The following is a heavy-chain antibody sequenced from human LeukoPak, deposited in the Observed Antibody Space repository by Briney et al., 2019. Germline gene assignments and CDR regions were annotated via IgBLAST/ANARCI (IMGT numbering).Heavy chain of an antibody. J-gene: IGHJ3*02. CDR1: GYTFTSDN. CDR2: MSPNSGNT. V-gene: IGHV1-8*01. D-gene: IGHD2-8*02. Sequence: KPGASVKVSYKASGYTFTSDNINWVRQATGQGLEWMGWMSPNSGNTGYAQKFQGRVTMTRNTSISTAYMELSSLRSEDTAVYYCARREAGGAFDIWGQGTMVTVSS. CDR3: ARREAGGAFDI.